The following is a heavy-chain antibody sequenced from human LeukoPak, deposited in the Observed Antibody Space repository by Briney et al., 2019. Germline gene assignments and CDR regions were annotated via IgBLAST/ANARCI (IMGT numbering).Heavy chain of an antibody. J-gene: IGHJ4*02. CDR2: VSSSSSTI. CDR1: GFTFSSYG. D-gene: IGHD3-10*01. Sequence: PGGSLRLSCAASGFTFSSYGMHWVRQAPGKGLEWVSYVSSSSSTIYYADSVKGRFTISRDNAKNSLYLQMNSLRAEDTAVYYCAREPNGGYFDYWSQGTLVTVSS. CDR3: AREPNGGYFDY. V-gene: IGHV3-48*01.